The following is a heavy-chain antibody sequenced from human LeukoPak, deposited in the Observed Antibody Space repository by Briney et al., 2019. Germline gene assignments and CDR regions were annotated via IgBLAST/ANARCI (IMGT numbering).Heavy chain of an antibody. J-gene: IGHJ4*02. V-gene: IGHV4-59*01. D-gene: IGHD3-22*01. CDR1: GGSIGSYY. Sequence: PSETLSLTCTVSGGSIGSYYWSWIRQPPGKGLEWIGYIYYSGSTNYNPSLKSRVTISVDTSKNQFSLKLSSVTAADTAVYYCARDRGNYYDSSGYYDYWGQGTLVTVSS. CDR2: IYYSGST. CDR3: ARDRGNYYDSSGYYDY.